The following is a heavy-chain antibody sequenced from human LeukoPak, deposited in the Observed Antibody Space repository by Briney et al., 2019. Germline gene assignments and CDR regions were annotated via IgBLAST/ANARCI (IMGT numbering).Heavy chain of an antibody. CDR3: ARLTPRIAATGTLYYYYLDV. D-gene: IGHD6-13*01. CDR1: GYTFTGYY. CDR2: INPNSGGT. Sequence: ASVKVSCKASGYTFTGYYMHWVRQAPGQGLEWMGRINPNSGGTNYAQRFQGRVTMTRDTSISTAYMELSRLRSDATAVYYCARLTPRIAATGTLYYYYLDVWGKGTTVTVSS. J-gene: IGHJ6*03. V-gene: IGHV1-2*06.